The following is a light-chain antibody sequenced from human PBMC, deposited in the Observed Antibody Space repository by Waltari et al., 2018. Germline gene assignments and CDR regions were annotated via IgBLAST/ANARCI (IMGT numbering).Light chain of an antibody. CDR2: RVT. CDR3: SSYSSGSTLVL. Sequence: QSALSQPASVSGSPGQSITISCTGTSSDVGRYNYVSWYQRHPNKAPRLIIYRVTDRPSGGSSRFSGSKSGNTASLTISGLQAEDEADYHCSSYSSGSTLVLFGGGTKLTVL. CDR1: SSDVGRYNY. V-gene: IGLV2-14*01. J-gene: IGLJ3*02.